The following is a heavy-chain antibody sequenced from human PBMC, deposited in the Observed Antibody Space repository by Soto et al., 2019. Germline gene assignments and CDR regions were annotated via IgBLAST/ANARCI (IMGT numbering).Heavy chain of an antibody. J-gene: IGHJ1*01. D-gene: IGHD2-8*01. CDR2: IYYSGST. Sequence: LETLSLTCTVSGCSISSYYWSWIRQPPGKGLEWIGYIYYSGSTNYNPSLKSRVTISVDTSKNQFSLKLTSVTAADTAVYYCARDLIYFQHWGQGTLVTVSS. V-gene: IGHV4-59*01. CDR1: GCSISSYY. CDR3: ARDLIYFQH.